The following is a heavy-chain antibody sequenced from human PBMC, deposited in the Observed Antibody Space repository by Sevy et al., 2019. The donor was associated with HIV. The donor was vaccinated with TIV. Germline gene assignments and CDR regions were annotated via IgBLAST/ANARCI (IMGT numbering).Heavy chain of an antibody. V-gene: IGHV3-15*01. CDR2: IKSEFDGGAI. D-gene: IGHD5-12*01. Sequence: GGSLRLSCTASGFTFSSAWMSWVRQAPGKGLEWVGRIKSEFDGGAIDYAAPVIGRSSISREESKNTVYLQINSLKTEDTAVYYCITDPAYRGYDEEVINYYFYGMDVWGQGTTVTVSS. J-gene: IGHJ6*02. CDR1: GFTFSSAW. CDR3: ITDPAYRGYDEEVINYYFYGMDV.